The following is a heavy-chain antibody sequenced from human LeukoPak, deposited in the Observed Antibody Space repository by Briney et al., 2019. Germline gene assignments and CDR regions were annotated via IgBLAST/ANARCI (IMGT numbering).Heavy chain of an antibody. CDR3: AKDWYYYDSSGYYFDY. CDR1: GFTFSSYG. V-gene: IGHV3-23*01. D-gene: IGHD3-22*01. Sequence: GGTLRLSCAASGFTFSSYGISWVRQAPGKGLEWVSAISGSGGSTYYADSVKGRFTISRDNSKNTLYLQMNSLRAEDTAVYYCAKDWYYYDSSGYYFDYWGQGTLVTVSS. J-gene: IGHJ4*02. CDR2: ISGSGGST.